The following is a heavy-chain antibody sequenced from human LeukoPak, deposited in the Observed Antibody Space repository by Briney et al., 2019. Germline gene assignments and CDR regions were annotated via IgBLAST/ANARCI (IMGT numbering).Heavy chain of an antibody. CDR1: GLTFSSHW. J-gene: IGHJ4*02. CDR2: ISPTGSTT. D-gene: IGHD6-6*01. Sequence: GGSLRLSCAASGLTFSSHWMHWVRQAPGKGLVWVSRISPTGSTTSYADSVKGRFTVSRDNAKNTLYLQVNNLRAEDTAVYYCARGPNSNWSGLDFWGQGTLLTVSS. CDR3: ARGPNSNWSGLDF. V-gene: IGHV3-74*01.